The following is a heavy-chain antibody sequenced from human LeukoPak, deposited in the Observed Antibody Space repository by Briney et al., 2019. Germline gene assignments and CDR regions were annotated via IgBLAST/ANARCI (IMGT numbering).Heavy chain of an antibody. Sequence: ASVTVSCKASGYTFTNYGISWVRQAPGQGGEGMGWISAYNGNTNYAQRLQGRVTMTTDTSTSTAYMELRSLRSDDTAVYYCARSYYYDSCGYYPPDYWGQGTLVTVSS. CDR1: GYTFTNYG. J-gene: IGHJ4*02. CDR2: ISAYNGNT. D-gene: IGHD3-22*01. CDR3: ARSYYYDSCGYYPPDY. V-gene: IGHV1-18*01.